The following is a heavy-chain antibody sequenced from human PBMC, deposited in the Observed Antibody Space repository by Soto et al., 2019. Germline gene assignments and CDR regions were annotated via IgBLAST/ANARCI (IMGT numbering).Heavy chain of an antibody. CDR2: IFDSGST. J-gene: IGHJ2*01. CDR3: ARESMPLTNDWYFDL. V-gene: IGHV4-30-4*01. Sequence: QVQLQESGPGLVKPSETLSLTCTVSGGSISGGVHSWSWIRQPPGKGLEWIGHIFDSGSTYYNPSLKSRRTISVDTSKNQFSLRLSSVTAADTAVYYCARESMPLTNDWYFDLWGRGTLVTVSS. D-gene: IGHD2-8*01. CDR1: GGSISGGVHS.